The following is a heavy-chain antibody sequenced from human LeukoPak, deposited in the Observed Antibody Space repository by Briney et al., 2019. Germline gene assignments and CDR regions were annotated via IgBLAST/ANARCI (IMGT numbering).Heavy chain of an antibody. J-gene: IGHJ5*02. V-gene: IGHV3-23*01. CDR1: GFTFSSYA. Sequence: GGSLRLSCAASGFTFSSYAMSWVRQAPGKGLEWVSGISGGGGSTYYADSVKGRFTISRDNSKNTLYLQMNSLRAEDTAVFYCAKDLHDYGDLWGQGTLVTVSS. CDR3: AKDLHDYGDL. D-gene: IGHD4-17*01. CDR2: ISGGGGST.